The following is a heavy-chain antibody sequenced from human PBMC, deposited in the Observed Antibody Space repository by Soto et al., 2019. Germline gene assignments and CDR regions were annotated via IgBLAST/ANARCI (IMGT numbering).Heavy chain of an antibody. J-gene: IGHJ5*02. D-gene: IGHD3-16*01. CDR3: ARVKLGSYDWVDP. V-gene: IGHV3-74*01. CDR2: INPDGGRT. CDR1: GFTFSSYW. Sequence: QLVESGGGLVQPGGSLRLSCAASGFTFSSYWLHLVRQAPGEGLVWVSRINPDGGRTNYADSVKGRFTISRDNAKNTLYLQMDSLRAEDTAVYYCARVKLGSYDWVDPWGQGTLVTVSS.